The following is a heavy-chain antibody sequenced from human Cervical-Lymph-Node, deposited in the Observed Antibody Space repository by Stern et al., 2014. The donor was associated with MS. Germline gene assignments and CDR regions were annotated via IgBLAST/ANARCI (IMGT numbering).Heavy chain of an antibody. Sequence: QVQLQESGPGLVKPSQTLSLTCTVSGGSISSDGDYWSWIRQHPGKGLEWIGYIYDSGNTYYNPSLKSRVAISVDTSKIQFSLKLSSVTAADTAVYYCARGLAGYFGMDVWGQGTTVIVSS. CDR3: ARGLAGYFGMDV. J-gene: IGHJ6*02. CDR1: GGSISSDGDY. CDR2: IYDSGNT. D-gene: IGHD3-9*01. V-gene: IGHV4-31*03.